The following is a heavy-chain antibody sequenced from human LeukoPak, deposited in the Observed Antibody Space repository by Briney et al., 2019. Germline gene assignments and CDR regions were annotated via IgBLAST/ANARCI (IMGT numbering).Heavy chain of an antibody. CDR1: GFTFSSYS. CDR2: ISSSSSYI. V-gene: IGHV3-21*01. D-gene: IGHD3-10*01. CDR3: ARDVRDYYGSRRMDV. J-gene: IGHJ6*03. Sequence: GGSLRLSCAASGFTFSSYSMNWVRQAPGKGLEWVSSISSSSSYIYYADSVKGRFTISRDNAKNSLYLQMNSLRAEDTAVYYCARDVRDYYGSRRMDVWDKGTTVTVSS.